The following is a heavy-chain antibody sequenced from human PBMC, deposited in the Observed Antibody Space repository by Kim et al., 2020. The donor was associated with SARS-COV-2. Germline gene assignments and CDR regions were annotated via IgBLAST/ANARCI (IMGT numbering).Heavy chain of an antibody. V-gene: IGHV4-39*07. D-gene: IGHD4-17*01. J-gene: IGHJ5*02. CDR2: IYYSGST. CDR1: GGSISSSSYY. CDR3: ARDFPTVVTHWGSGSWFDP. Sequence: SETLSLTCTVSGGSISSSSYYWGWIRQPPGKGLEWIGSIYYSGSTYYNPSLKSRVTISVDTSKNQFSLKLSSVTAADTAVYYCARDFPTVVTHWGSGSWFDPWGQGTLVTVSS.